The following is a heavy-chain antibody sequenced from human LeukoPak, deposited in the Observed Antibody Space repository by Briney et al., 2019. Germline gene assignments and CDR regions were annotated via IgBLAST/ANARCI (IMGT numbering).Heavy chain of an antibody. CDR1: GDSVSSNSAA. Sequence: SQTLSLTCAISGDSVSSNSAARNWIRQSPSRGLEWLGRTYYRSKWYNDYAVSVKSRITINPDTSKNQFPLQLNSVTPEDTAVYYCASNFKGRSYGYDYWGQGTLVTVSS. J-gene: IGHJ4*02. CDR2: TYYRSKWYN. D-gene: IGHD5-18*01. V-gene: IGHV6-1*01. CDR3: ASNFKGRSYGYDY.